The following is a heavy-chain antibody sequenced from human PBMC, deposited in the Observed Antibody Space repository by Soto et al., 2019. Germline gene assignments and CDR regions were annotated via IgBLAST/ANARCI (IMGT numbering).Heavy chain of an antibody. V-gene: IGHV5-10-1*01. D-gene: IGHD2-2*01. Sequence: GESLTISYQGSGYSFTSYWISWVRQMPGKGLEWMGRIDPSDSYTNYSPSFQGHVTISADKSISTAYLQWSSLKASDTAMYYCARQGRCSSTSCYSLDYYYYGMDVWGQGTTVTVSS. CDR2: IDPSDSYT. CDR1: GYSFTSYW. J-gene: IGHJ6*02. CDR3: ARQGRCSSTSCYSLDYYYYGMDV.